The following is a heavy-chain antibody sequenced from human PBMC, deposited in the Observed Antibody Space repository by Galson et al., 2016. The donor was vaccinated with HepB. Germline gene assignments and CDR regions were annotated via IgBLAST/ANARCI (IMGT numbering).Heavy chain of an antibody. CDR1: GGTVNNFG. D-gene: IGHD1-26*01. Sequence: SVKVSCKASGGTVNNFGISWVRQAPGQGLEWMGGITPILGTPDLAQRFLGRVAITADESTGTVYRELSSLTAEETAVYYCARNWVVGDPLNKTGMDVWGQGTTVTVSS. CDR2: ITPILGTP. V-gene: IGHV1-69*13. J-gene: IGHJ6*02. CDR3: ARNWVVGDPLNKTGMDV.